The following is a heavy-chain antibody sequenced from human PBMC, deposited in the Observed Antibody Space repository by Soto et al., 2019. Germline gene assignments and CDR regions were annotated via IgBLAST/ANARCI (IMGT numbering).Heavy chain of an antibody. V-gene: IGHV3-30-3*01. D-gene: IGHD6-19*01. CDR3: ARLDKFTSGWS. CDR1: GFTFSSYA. Sequence: QVPLVESGGGVVQPGRSLRLSCAASGFTFSSYAMHWVRRAPGKGLEWVAAISHDGTTEYYADSVKGRFTVSRDNSKNNVYLQMDSLRPEDTALFYCARLDKFTSGWSWGQGTLVSVSS. CDR2: ISHDGTTE. J-gene: IGHJ4*02.